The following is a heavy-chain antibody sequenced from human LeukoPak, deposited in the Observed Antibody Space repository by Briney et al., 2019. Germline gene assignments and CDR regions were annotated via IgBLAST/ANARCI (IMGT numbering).Heavy chain of an antibody. Sequence: GGSLRLSSAASEFTFSSYWMSWVRQAPRKRLGRVANIKQDGSEKYYVDSVKGRFTTSRDNAKNSLYLQMNSLRAEDTAVYYCAGGLYWGQGTLVTVSS. D-gene: IGHD6-19*01. CDR2: IKQDGSEK. J-gene: IGHJ4*02. CDR3: AGGLY. CDR1: EFTFSSYW. V-gene: IGHV3-7*03.